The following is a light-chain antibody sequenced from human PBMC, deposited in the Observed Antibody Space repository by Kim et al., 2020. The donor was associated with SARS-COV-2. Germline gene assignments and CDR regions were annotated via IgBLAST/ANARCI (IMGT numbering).Light chain of an antibody. CDR1: QSVSSN. J-gene: IGKJ2*01. CDR2: GAS. CDR3: QQYTNWPPMYT. Sequence: SPGDSAPLSSRASQSVSSNLAWYQQKPGQAPRLLIYGASTRATGIPARFSGSGSGTEFALTISSLQSEDFAVYYCQQYTNWPPMYTFGQGTKLEI. V-gene: IGKV3-15*01.